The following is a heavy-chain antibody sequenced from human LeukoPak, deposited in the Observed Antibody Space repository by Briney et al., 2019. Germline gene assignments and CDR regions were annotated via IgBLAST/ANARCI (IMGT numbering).Heavy chain of an antibody. CDR3: AKEEDTMVRGNFDY. V-gene: IGHV3-23*01. CDR2: IGGGASDT. Sequence: GGSLRLSCAVSGFSFFYTGMGWVRQAPGKGLEWVAAIGGGASDTKYADSVKGRFTISRDISKNTLYLQMNSLRAEDTAVYFCAKEEDTMVRGNFDYWGQGTLVTVSS. CDR1: GFSFFYTG. J-gene: IGHJ4*02. D-gene: IGHD3-10*01.